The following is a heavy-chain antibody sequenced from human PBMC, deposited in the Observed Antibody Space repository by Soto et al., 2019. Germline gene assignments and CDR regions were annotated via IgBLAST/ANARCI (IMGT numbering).Heavy chain of an antibody. CDR1: GGTFNSYA. CDR3: ASDPEDTAMEGAMDV. Sequence: SLKVSCKASGGTFNSYAISWARQAPGQGLEWMGGIIPIFGTANYAQKFQGRVTITADESTSTAYMELSSLRSEDTAVYYCASDPEDTAMEGAMDVWGQGTTVNGSS. D-gene: IGHD5-18*01. CDR2: IIPIFGTA. J-gene: IGHJ6*02. V-gene: IGHV1-69*13.